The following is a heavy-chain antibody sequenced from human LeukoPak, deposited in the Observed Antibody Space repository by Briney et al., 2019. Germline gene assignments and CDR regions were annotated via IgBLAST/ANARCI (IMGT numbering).Heavy chain of an antibody. Sequence: SETLSLTCAASGGSISPYYWSWIRQPPGKGLEWIGYIYYSGNINYNPSLKSRVTISVDTSKNQLSLKLSSVTAADTAVYYCARNPLGNCSSASCLRYWYFDLWGRGTRVTVSS. V-gene: IGHV4-59*01. CDR1: GGSISPYY. CDR3: ARNPLGNCSSASCLRYWYFDL. CDR2: IYYSGNI. J-gene: IGHJ2*01. D-gene: IGHD2-2*01.